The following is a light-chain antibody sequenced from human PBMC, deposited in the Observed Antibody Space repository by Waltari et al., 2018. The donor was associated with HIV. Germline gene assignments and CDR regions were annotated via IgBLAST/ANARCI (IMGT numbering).Light chain of an antibody. CDR3: SSYSARGFVV. CDR1: TRDLSDFNF. Sequence: HSALTQPASVSGSPGQSTPISCTGPTRDLSDFNFVSWYQQSPGRAPKLIIFEVYSRPSGISDRFSGSKSGVTASLTISALRAEDEADYFCSSYSARGFVVFGGGTKVTVL. V-gene: IGLV2-14*01. CDR2: EVY. J-gene: IGLJ3*02.